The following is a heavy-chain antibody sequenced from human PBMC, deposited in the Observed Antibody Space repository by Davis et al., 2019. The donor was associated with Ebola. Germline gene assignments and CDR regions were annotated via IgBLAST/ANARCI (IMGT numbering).Heavy chain of an antibody. D-gene: IGHD5-18*01. CDR2: IIPILGIA. J-gene: IGHJ6*02. V-gene: IGHV1-69*04. CDR3: ARSKGFQGDTAIYSYGMDV. Sequence: SVKVSCKASGYTFTSYGINWVRQAPGQGLEWMGRIIPILGIANYAQKFQGRVTITADKSTSTAYMELSSLRSEDTAVYYCARSKGFQGDTAIYSYGMDVWGQGTTVTVSS. CDR1: GYTFTSYG.